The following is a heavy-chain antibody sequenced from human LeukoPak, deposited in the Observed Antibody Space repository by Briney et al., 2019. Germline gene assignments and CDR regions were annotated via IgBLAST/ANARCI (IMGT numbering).Heavy chain of an antibody. D-gene: IGHD5-24*01. CDR3: ARDYKYAFDN. CDR2: IGIDSGNT. CDR1: GFTFSDYS. V-gene: IGHV3-48*01. Sequence: GGSLRLSCAASGFTFSDYSMNWVRQAPGKGLEWISYIGIDSGNTNYADSVKGRFTISGDRAKNSLYLQMTSLRVEDTAVYYCARDYKYAFDNWGQGTLVTVSS. J-gene: IGHJ4*02.